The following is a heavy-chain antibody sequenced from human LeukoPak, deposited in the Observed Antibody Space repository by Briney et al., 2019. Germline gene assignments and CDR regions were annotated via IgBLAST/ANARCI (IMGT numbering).Heavy chain of an antibody. V-gene: IGHV3-23*01. J-gene: IGHJ4*02. Sequence: GGSLRLSCAASGFTVSSNYMSWVRQAPGKGLEWVSGIRGNADTTYYADSVKGRFSIFRDNSKNMLYLQMNSLRVEDTAVYYRAKGHADSSGYYYFDSWGQGTLVTVPS. D-gene: IGHD3-22*01. CDR3: AKGHADSSGYYYFDS. CDR2: IRGNADTT. CDR1: GFTVSSNY.